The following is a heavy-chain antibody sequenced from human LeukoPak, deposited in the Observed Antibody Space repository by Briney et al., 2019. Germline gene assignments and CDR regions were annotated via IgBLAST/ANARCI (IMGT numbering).Heavy chain of an antibody. CDR2: INHSGNT. V-gene: IGHV4-39*07. CDR1: GGSIRSSYYY. Sequence: SETLSLTCTVSGGSIRSSYYYWSWIRQPPGKGLEWIGEINHSGNTNYNPSLKSRVTISVDTSKNQFSLKLSSVTAADTAVYYCATYDYGDDRPLEYFDYWGQGTLVTVSS. D-gene: IGHD4-17*01. J-gene: IGHJ4*02. CDR3: ATYDYGDDRPLEYFDY.